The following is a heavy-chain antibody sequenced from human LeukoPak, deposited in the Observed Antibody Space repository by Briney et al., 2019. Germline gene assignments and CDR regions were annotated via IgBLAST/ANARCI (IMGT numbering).Heavy chain of an antibody. D-gene: IGHD4-23*01. CDR1: GGTFSSYA. CDR2: IIPIFGTA. V-gene: IGHV1-69*05. Sequence: SVKVSCKASGGTFSSYAISWVRQAPGQGLEWMGGIIPIFGTANYAQKFQGRVTITTDESTSTAYMELSSLRSEDTAVYYCAREARGGISDLTFDYWGQGTLVTVSS. J-gene: IGHJ4*02. CDR3: AREARGGISDLTFDY.